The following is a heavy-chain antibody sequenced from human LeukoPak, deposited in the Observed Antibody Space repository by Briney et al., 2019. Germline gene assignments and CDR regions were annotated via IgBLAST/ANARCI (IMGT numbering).Heavy chain of an antibody. V-gene: IGHV4-59*12. CDR3: ARDTAMVTTNAFDI. CDR1: GGSISSYY. CDR2: IYYSGST. J-gene: IGHJ3*02. Sequence: PSETLSLTCTVSGGSISSYYWSWIRQPPGKGLEWIGYIYYSGSTNYNPSLKSRVTISVDTSKNQFSLKLSSVTAADTAVYYCARDTAMVTTNAFDIWGQGTMVTVSS. D-gene: IGHD5-18*01.